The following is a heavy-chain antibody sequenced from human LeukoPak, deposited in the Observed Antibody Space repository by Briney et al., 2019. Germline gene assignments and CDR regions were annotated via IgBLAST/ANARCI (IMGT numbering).Heavy chain of an antibody. Sequence: GGSLRLSCAASGITFSPYDMYWVRQAPGKGLEWVSYISSSSSTIYYADSVKGRFTISRDNAKNSLYLQMNSLRDEDTAVYYCARDSDYGDYLWPPDYWGQGTLVTVSS. J-gene: IGHJ4*02. CDR2: ISSSSSTI. V-gene: IGHV3-48*02. CDR3: ARDSDYGDYLWPPDY. CDR1: GITFSPYD. D-gene: IGHD4-17*01.